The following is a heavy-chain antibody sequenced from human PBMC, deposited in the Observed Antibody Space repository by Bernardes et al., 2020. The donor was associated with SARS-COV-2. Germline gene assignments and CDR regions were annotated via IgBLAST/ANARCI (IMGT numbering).Heavy chain of an antibody. D-gene: IGHD7-27*01. CDR2: MNPNSGNT. Sequence: ASVKVSCKASGYTFTSYDINWVRQATGQGLEWMGWMNPNSGNTGYAQKFQGRVTMTRNTSISTAYMELSSLRSEDTAVYYCARGCGNWGAYYYYYGMDVWGQGTTVTVSS. J-gene: IGHJ6*02. V-gene: IGHV1-8*01. CDR3: ARGCGNWGAYYYYYGMDV. CDR1: GYTFTSYD.